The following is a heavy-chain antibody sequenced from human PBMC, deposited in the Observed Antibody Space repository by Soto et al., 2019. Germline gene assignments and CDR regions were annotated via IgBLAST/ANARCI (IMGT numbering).Heavy chain of an antibody. D-gene: IGHD2-15*01. Sequence: SETLSLTCTVSGGSVSSGSYYWSWIRQPPGKGLEWIGYIYYSGSTNYNPSLKSRVTISVDTSKNQFSLKLSSVTAADTAVYYCARGGNYYYYYYMDVWGKGTTVTVSS. CDR2: IYYSGST. J-gene: IGHJ6*03. V-gene: IGHV4-61*01. CDR1: GGSVSSGSYY. CDR3: ARGGNYYYYYYMDV.